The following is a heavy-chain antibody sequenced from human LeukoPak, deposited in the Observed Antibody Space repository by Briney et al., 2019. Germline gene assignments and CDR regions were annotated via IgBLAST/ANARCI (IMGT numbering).Heavy chain of an antibody. CDR1: GYTFTGYY. J-gene: IGHJ4*02. CDR2: IIPIFGTA. D-gene: IGHD3-22*01. Sequence: SVKVSCKASGYTFTGYYMHWVRQAPGQGLEWMGGIIPIFGTANYAQKFQGRVTITADKSTSTAYMELSSLRSEDTAVYYCARHPYYYDSSGMYYFDYWGQGTLVTVSS. V-gene: IGHV1-69*06. CDR3: ARHPYYYDSSGMYYFDY.